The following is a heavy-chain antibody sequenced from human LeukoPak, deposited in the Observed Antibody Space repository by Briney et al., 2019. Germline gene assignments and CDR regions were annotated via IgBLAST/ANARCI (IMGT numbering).Heavy chain of an antibody. CDR1: GFTFSSYG. Sequence: GGTLRLSCAASGFTFSSYGMHWVRQAPGKGLEWVAVISYDGSNKYYADSVKGRFTISRDNSKNTLYLQMNSLRAEDTAVYYCAKQYYYDSSGYRDDAFDIWGQGTMVTVSS. J-gene: IGHJ3*02. V-gene: IGHV3-30*18. D-gene: IGHD3-22*01. CDR3: AKQYYYDSSGYRDDAFDI. CDR2: ISYDGSNK.